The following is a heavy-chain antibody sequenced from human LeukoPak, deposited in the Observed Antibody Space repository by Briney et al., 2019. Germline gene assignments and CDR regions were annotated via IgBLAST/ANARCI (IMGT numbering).Heavy chain of an antibody. CDR2: ISSSSSYI. J-gene: IGHJ4*02. Sequence: GGSLRLSCAASGFTFSSYSMNWVRQAPGKGLEWVSSISSSSSYIYYADSVKGRFTISRDNAKNSLYLQMNSLGVEDTAVYYCARERKGGYYFDYWGQGTLVTVSS. D-gene: IGHD3-16*01. CDR1: GFTFSSYS. CDR3: ARERKGGYYFDY. V-gene: IGHV3-21*01.